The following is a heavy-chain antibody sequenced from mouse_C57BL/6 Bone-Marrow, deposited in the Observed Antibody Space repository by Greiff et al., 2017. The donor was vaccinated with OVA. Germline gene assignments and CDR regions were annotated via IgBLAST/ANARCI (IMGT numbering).Heavy chain of an antibody. J-gene: IGHJ4*01. Sequence: QVQLKESGAELARPGASVKLSCKASGYTFTSYGISWVKQRTGQGLEWIGEIYPRSGNTYYNEKFKGKATLTADNSSSTAYMELRRLSSADSAVYCCARGVLRDYYAMDYWGQGTSVTVSS. CDR3: ARGVLRDYYAMDY. CDR1: GYTFTSYG. V-gene: IGHV1-81*01. D-gene: IGHD1-1*01. CDR2: IYPRSGNT.